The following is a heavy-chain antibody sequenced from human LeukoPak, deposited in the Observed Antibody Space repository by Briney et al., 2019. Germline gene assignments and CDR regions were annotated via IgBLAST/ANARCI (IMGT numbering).Heavy chain of an antibody. J-gene: IGHJ5*02. CDR2: INPSGDTT. D-gene: IGHD4-23*01. CDR3: ARDNSRNSRGWWFDP. CDR1: GYTFTNYY. V-gene: IGHV1-46*03. Sequence: ASVKVSCKASGYTFTNYYMHWVRQAPGQGLEWTGIINPSGDTTSYAQKFQGRVTMTRDTSTSTVYMELTSLRSEDTAVYYCARDNSRNSRGWWFDPWGQGTLVTVSS.